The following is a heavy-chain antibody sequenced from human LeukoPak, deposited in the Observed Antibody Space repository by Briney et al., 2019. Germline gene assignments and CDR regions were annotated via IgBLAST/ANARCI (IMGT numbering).Heavy chain of an antibody. CDR1: GYTFTSYG. D-gene: IGHD2-2*01. CDR2: ISAYNGNT. V-gene: IGHV1-18*01. Sequence: ASVKVSCKASGYTFTSYGISWVRQAPGQGLEWVGWISAYNGNTNYAQKLQGRVTMTTDTSTSTAYMELRSLRSDDTAVYYCARDSALDDIVVVPAGIDWFDPWGQGTLVTVSS. J-gene: IGHJ5*02. CDR3: ARDSALDDIVVVPAGIDWFDP.